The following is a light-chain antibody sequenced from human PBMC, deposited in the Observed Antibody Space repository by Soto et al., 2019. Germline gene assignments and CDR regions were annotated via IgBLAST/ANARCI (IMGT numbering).Light chain of an antibody. V-gene: IGKV3-20*01. CDR1: QSVANNY. Sequence: EIVLTQSPGTLSLSPGERATLSCRASQSVANNYLAWYQQKPGQAPRFLIYDASSRATGIPDRFSGSGSGTDFTLTISRLEPEDFAVYYCEQYGSTPLTFGGGTTVEIK. CDR3: EQYGSTPLT. CDR2: DAS. J-gene: IGKJ4*01.